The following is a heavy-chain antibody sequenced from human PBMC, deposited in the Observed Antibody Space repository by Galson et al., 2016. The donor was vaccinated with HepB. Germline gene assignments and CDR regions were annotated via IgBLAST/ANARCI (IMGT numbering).Heavy chain of an antibody. Sequence: SLRLSCAASGFNFSDYYINWIRQAPGKGLEWVSYVSRSGDSMLYADSVRGRFTISRDNVKKSLYLQMTNLRPEDTAVYYCARDLPDDSVEYFDVFDLWGQGTLVTVSS. CDR2: VSRSGDSM. D-gene: IGHD4-17*01. V-gene: IGHV3-11*01. CDR3: ARDLPDDSVEYFDVFDL. CDR1: GFNFSDYY. J-gene: IGHJ3*01.